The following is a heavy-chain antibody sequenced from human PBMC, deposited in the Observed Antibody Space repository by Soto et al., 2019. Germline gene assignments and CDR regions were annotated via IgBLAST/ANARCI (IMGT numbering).Heavy chain of an antibody. J-gene: IGHJ6*03. CDR1: GGSFSGYY. CDR3: ARVLKRMVRGVIAEYYYYYYMDV. Sequence: SETLSLTCAVYGGSFSGYYWSWIRQPPGKGLEWIGEINHSGSTNYNPSLKSRVTISVDTSKNQFSLKLSSVTAADTAVYYCARVLKRMVRGVIAEYYYYYYMDVWGKGTTVTVSS. D-gene: IGHD3-10*01. CDR2: INHSGST. V-gene: IGHV4-34*01.